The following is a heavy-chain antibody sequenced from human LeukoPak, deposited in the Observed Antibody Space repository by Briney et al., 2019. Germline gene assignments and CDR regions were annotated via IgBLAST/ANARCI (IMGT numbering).Heavy chain of an antibody. CDR2: ISGGGGST. J-gene: IGHJ6*03. Sequence: PGGSLRLSCAASGFTFRSYAMSWVRQAPGKGLEWVSAISGGGGSTYYADSVKGRFTISRDNFKNTLFLQMKSLRAEDTAIYYCGKGGGGGATGGGGYYYYMDVWGKGTTVTVSS. D-gene: IGHD1-26*01. CDR1: GFTFRSYA. V-gene: IGHV3-23*01. CDR3: GKGGGGGATGGGGYYYYMDV.